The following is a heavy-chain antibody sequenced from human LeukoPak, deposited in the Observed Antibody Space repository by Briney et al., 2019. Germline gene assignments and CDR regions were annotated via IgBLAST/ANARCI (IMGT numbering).Heavy chain of an antibody. CDR2: IYYSGST. Sequence: SETLSLTCTVSGGSISRSSYYWVWIRQPPGKGLEWIGNIYYSGSTYYNPSLQSRVTISIDTSKNQFSLKLTSVTAADTAVYYCARQMGLGVIGDAFHIWGQGTMVTVSS. J-gene: IGHJ3*02. CDR1: GGSISRSSYY. CDR3: ARQMGLGVIGDAFHI. V-gene: IGHV4-39*01. D-gene: IGHD2-21*01.